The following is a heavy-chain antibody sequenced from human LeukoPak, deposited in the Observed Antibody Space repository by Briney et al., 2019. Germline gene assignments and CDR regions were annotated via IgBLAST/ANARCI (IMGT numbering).Heavy chain of an antibody. CDR2: IWYDGSNK. Sequence: QAGGSLRLSCAASGFTFSSYGMHWVRQAPGKGLEWVAVIWYDGSNKYYADSVKGRFTISRDNSKNTLYLQMNSLRAEDTAVYYCAMGDCSSTSCMNDYWGQGTLVTVSS. D-gene: IGHD2-2*01. J-gene: IGHJ4*02. V-gene: IGHV3-33*01. CDR1: GFTFSSYG. CDR3: AMGDCSSTSCMNDY.